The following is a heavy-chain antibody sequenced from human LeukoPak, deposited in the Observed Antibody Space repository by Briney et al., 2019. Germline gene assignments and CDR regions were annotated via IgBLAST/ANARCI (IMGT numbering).Heavy chain of an antibody. CDR3: ARGTSRIDY. CDR1: GGSICSYY. Sequence: SETLSLTCTVSGGSICSYYWSWNRQPPGRGLEWIGYIYYSGSTNYNPSLKSRVTISVDTSKNQFSLKLSSVTAADTAVYYCARGTSRIDYWGQGTLVTVSS. J-gene: IGHJ4*02. D-gene: IGHD2-2*01. CDR2: IYYSGST. V-gene: IGHV4-59*01.